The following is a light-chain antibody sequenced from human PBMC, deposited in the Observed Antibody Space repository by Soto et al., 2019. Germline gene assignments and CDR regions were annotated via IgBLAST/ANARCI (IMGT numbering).Light chain of an antibody. J-gene: IGLJ3*02. CDR1: SSNIGAGYD. Sequence: QSVLTQPPSVSGAPGQRVTISCTGSSSNIGAGYDVHWYQQLPGTAPKLLIYGDTKRPSGVPDRFSGSKSGTSASLAIAGLQAEDEADYYCQSYDSSLSGVVFGAGTKLTVL. V-gene: IGLV1-40*01. CDR3: QSYDSSLSGVV. CDR2: GDT.